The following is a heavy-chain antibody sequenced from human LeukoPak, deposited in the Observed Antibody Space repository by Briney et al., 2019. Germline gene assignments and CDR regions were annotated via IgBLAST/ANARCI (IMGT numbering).Heavy chain of an antibody. J-gene: IGHJ3*02. D-gene: IGHD3-3*01. CDR1: GGSISSYY. CDR3: ARDTTIFGVVPRAFDI. Sequence: SETLSLTCTVSGGSISSYYWSWIRQPAGRGLEWIGRIYTSGSTNYNPSLKSRVTMSVDTSKNQFSLKLSSVTAADTAVYYCARDTTIFGVVPRAFDIWGQGTMVTVSS. V-gene: IGHV4-4*07. CDR2: IYTSGST.